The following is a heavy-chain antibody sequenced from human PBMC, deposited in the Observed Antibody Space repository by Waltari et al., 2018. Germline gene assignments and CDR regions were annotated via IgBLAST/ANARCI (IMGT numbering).Heavy chain of an antibody. CDR1: GYSISSGYY. CDR2: IYHSGVT. J-gene: IGHJ4*02. V-gene: IGHV4-38-2*01. CDR3: ARLREGYPIYFDY. D-gene: IGHD5-18*01. Sequence: QVQLQESGPGLVKPSETLSLTCAVSGYSISSGYYWGWIRQPPGKGLEWIGSIYHSGVTYYNPSLKSRVTIAVDTSKNQFARKLSSVTAADTAVYYCARLREGYPIYFDYWGQGTLVTVSS.